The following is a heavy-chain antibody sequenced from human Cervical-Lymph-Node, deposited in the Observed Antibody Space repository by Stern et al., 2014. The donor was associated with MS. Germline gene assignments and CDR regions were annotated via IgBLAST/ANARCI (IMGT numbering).Heavy chain of an antibody. CDR3: AREANVRDGNNPIIGGD. CDR1: GSTFSSYV. Sequence: QVQLGQSGAEVKKPGSSVKVSCKASGSTFSSYVISWVRQAPGQGLEWMGEIIPIFGAADYAQKFQGRVTITADESTNTVYMELSSLRSEDTAVYYCAREANVRDGNNPIIGGDWGQGTLVTVSA. J-gene: IGHJ4*02. D-gene: IGHD5-24*01. CDR2: IIPIFGAA. V-gene: IGHV1-69*01.